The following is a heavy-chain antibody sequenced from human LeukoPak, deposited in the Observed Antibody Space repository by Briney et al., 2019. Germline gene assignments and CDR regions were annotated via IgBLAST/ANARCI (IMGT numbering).Heavy chain of an antibody. V-gene: IGHV1-46*01. Sequence: EPSVKVSCKASGYIFTSYNIYWVRQAPGQGPEWMGIINPRGGSTDYAQKFQGRVTMTSDTSTSTIYMELNSLRSDDTAVYFCARVGITAATADYWGQGTLVTVSS. D-gene: IGHD6-25*01. CDR2: INPRGGST. J-gene: IGHJ4*02. CDR1: GYIFTSYN. CDR3: ARVGITAATADY.